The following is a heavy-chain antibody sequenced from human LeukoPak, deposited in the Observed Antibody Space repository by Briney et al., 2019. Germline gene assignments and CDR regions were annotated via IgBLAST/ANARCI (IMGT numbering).Heavy chain of an antibody. D-gene: IGHD1-26*01. J-gene: IGHJ4*02. V-gene: IGHV1-2*02. CDR3: ARELLEYSGSYYSFFDY. CDR2: INPNSGGT. Sequence: ASVKVCCKAAGYTFTGYYIHWVRQAPGQGLERMGWINPNSGGTNYAQKFQGRVTMTRDTSITTAYMELSRLRSDDTAVYYCARELLEYSGSYYSFFDYWGQGTLVTVSS. CDR1: GYTFTGYY.